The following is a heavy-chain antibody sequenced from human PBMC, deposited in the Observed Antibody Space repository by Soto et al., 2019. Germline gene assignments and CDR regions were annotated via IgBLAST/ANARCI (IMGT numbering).Heavy chain of an antibody. CDR1: GFTFSMYS. D-gene: IGHD2-21*02. Sequence: GGSLRLSCEVSGFTFSMYSMGWVRQSPGKGLEWVAKIPQDGVDGHYADSVKGRFTISRDNGKNSLYLQLNNLRAEDTAVYYCARDHLILPAHDFFYGSDVWGRGATVTVSS. J-gene: IGHJ6*02. CDR3: ARDHLILPAHDFFYGSDV. CDR2: IPQDGVDG. V-gene: IGHV3-7*03.